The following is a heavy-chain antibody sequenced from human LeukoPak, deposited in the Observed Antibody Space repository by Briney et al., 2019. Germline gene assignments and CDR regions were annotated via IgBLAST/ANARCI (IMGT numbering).Heavy chain of an antibody. J-gene: IGHJ4*02. D-gene: IGHD5-24*01. CDR3: AREVDGYNYGIDY. V-gene: IGHV1-2*02. CDR2: INPNSGGT. Sequence: ASVTVSCKASGGTFISYAISWVRQAPGQGLEWMGWINPNSGGTNYAQKFQGRVTMTRDTSISTAYMELSRLRSDDTAVYYCAREVDGYNYGIDYWGQGTLVTVSS. CDR1: GGTFISYA.